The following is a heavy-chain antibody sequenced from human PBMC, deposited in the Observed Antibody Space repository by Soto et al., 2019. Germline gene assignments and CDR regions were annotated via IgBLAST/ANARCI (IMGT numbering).Heavy chain of an antibody. CDR1: GFTFSNDA. D-gene: IGHD6-6*01. J-gene: IGHJ4*02. CDR2: ITYDGFTQ. CDR3: GRGPFSSSYIDY. V-gene: IGHV3-30*03. Sequence: GGSLRLSCAASGFTFSNDAMHWVRQAPGKGLEWVAVITYDGFTQNYADSVRGRFTVSRDNSKSTLSLQMNSLRPDDTAVYYCGRGPFSSSYIDYWGQGTPVTVS.